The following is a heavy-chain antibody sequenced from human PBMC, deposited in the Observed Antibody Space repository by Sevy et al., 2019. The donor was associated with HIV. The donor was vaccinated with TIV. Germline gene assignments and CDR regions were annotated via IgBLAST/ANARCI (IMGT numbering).Heavy chain of an antibody. CDR3: AKGGSTSGYYLNYFAY. CDR1: GFSFSSYE. V-gene: IGHV3-23*01. Sequence: GGSLRLSCAASGFSFSSYEMSWVRQAPGKGLEWVSGIYPSGDSTYYADSVKGRFTISRDNSKNTLYLQMNSLRAEDTAVYYCAKGGSTSGYYLNYFAYWGQGTLVTVSS. CDR2: IYPSGDST. D-gene: IGHD3-22*01. J-gene: IGHJ4*02.